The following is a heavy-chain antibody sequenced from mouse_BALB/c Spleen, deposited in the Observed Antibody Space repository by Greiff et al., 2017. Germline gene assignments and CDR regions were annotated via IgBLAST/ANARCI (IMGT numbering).Heavy chain of an antibody. Sequence: VQGVESGPGLVAPSQSLSITCTVSGFSLTSYGVHWVRQPPGKGLEWLGVIWAGGSTNYNSALMSRLSISKDNSKSQVFLKMNSQQTDDTAMYYCAREGRYDAMDYWGQGTSVTVSS. J-gene: IGHJ4*01. CDR1: GFSLTSYG. V-gene: IGHV2-9*02. CDR2: IWAGGST. CDR3: AREGRYDAMDY.